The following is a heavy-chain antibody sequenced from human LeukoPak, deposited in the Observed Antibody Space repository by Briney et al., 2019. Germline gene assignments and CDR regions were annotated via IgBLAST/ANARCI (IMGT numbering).Heavy chain of an antibody. CDR1: GFTFSSYW. V-gene: IGHV3-74*01. Sequence: GGSLRLSCAASGFTFSSYWMHWVRQAPGKGLVWVSRINSDGSSTSYADSVKGRFTISRDNAKNTLYLEMNSLRSEDTAVYYCARGQKDNGVSSSWYYFGMDVWGQGTTVTVSS. D-gene: IGHD6-13*01. J-gene: IGHJ6*02. CDR3: ARGQKDNGVSSSWYYFGMDV. CDR2: INSDGSST.